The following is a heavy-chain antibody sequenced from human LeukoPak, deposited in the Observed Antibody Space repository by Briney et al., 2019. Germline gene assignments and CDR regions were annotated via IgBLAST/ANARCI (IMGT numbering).Heavy chain of an antibody. V-gene: IGHV4-39*01. Sequence: SETLSLTCTLSWVSLSRTFYYGGWVRPPPGRGLEGIGSMYHSGPTYHNPSLESRVTKSVDTSKNLFSLKLSSLTAADTAVYYCASAWGSRHFDYWGQGTLVTVFS. CDR2: MYHSGPT. J-gene: IGHJ4*02. CDR3: ASAWGSRHFDY. D-gene: IGHD7-27*01. CDR1: WVSLSRTFYY.